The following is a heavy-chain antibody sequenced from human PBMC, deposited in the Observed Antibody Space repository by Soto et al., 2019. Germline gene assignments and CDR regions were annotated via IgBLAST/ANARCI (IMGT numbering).Heavy chain of an antibody. CDR1: GFTFSSYA. J-gene: IGHJ4*02. CDR3: AKDRVYSSSWRTNFDY. V-gene: IGHV3-23*01. D-gene: IGHD6-13*01. CDR2: ISGSGGST. Sequence: GGSLRLSCAASGFTFSSYAMSWVRQAPGKGLEWVSAISGSGGSTYYADSVKGRFTISRDNSKNTLYLQMNSLRAEDTAVYYCAKDRVYSSSWRTNFDYCGQGAVVTVSS.